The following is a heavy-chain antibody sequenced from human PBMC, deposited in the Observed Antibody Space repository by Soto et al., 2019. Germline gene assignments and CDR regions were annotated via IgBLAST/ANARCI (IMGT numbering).Heavy chain of an antibody. V-gene: IGHV3-23*01. CDR3: ARVAGALLPFDY. D-gene: IGHD7-27*01. J-gene: IGHJ4*02. CDR1: GFTFTKYA. Sequence: GGSLRLSCAASGFTFTKYAMTWVRQAPGKGLEWVSALASSGDKTYYADSVKGRFTISRDIAKSMVYLQLNSLRAEDTAIYYCARVAGALLPFDYWSQGILVTVSS. CDR2: LASSGDKT.